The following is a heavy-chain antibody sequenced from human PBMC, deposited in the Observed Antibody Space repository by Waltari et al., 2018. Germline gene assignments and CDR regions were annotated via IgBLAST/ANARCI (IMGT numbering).Heavy chain of an antibody. Sequence: QVQLQESGPGLVKPSETLSLTCTVSGDSITSHSWYWTRQPAGKGLEWIGRIYKTVNTKYNASLKSRLTMSLDSSRNQLSLKLSSVTAADTALYYCARGLQGTNAFDIWGQGTMVIVSS. J-gene: IGHJ3*02. D-gene: IGHD1-1*01. CDR2: IYKTVNT. V-gene: IGHV4-4*07. CDR1: GDSITSHS. CDR3: ARGLQGTNAFDI.